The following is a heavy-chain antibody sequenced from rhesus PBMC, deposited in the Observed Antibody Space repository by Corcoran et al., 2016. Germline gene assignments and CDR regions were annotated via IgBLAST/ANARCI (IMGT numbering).Heavy chain of an antibody. D-gene: IGHD6-43*01. CDR1: GYIFTDYY. CDR3: AREGISSATGGLDS. Sequence: QVQLVQSGAEEKKPGSSVKVSCKASGYIFTDYYIHWVRQAPRQGLQWGGWTSPSSGNTKYAQKCQGRVTMTRDTSTNTAYMELSSLRSEDTVMYYCAREGISSATGGLDSWGQGVVVTVSS. J-gene: IGHJ6*01. V-gene: IGHV1S2*01. CDR2: TSPSSGNT.